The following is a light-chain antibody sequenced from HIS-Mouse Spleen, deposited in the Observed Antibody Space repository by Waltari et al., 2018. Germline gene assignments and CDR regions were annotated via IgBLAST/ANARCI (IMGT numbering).Light chain of an antibody. J-gene: IGKJ4*01. V-gene: IGKV1-9*01. CDR3: QQLNSYPALT. CDR1: QGISSF. Sequence: DIQLTQSPSFLSASVGDRVTTTCRASQGISSFLAWYQQKPGKAPKLLIYAASTLQSGVPSRFSGSGSGTEFTLTISSLQPEDFATYYCQQLNSYPALTFGGGTKVEIK. CDR2: AAS.